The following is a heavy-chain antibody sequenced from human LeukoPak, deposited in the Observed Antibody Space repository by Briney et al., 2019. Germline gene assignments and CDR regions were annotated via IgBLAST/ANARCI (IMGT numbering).Heavy chain of an antibody. D-gene: IGHD4-23*01. Sequence: SGTLSLTCAVSGGSISSSNWWSWVRQPPGKGLEWIGEINHSGSTNYNPSLKSRVTISVDTSKNQFSLKLSSVTAADTAVYYCASTERGGTVDYWGQGTLVTVSS. CDR3: ASTERGGTVDY. CDR2: INHSGST. V-gene: IGHV4-4*02. J-gene: IGHJ4*02. CDR1: GGSISSSNW.